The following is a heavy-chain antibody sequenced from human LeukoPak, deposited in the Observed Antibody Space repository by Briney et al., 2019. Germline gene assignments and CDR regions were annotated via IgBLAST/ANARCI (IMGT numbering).Heavy chain of an antibody. Sequence: SETLSLTCAVYGGSFTDFYWSWIRQPPGKGLEYIGEINHSENTHYNPSLKSRVTISVDTSKHQVSLKLSSVSAADTAVYYCASAKSKFFQHWGLGTLVTVSS. CDR2: INHSENT. D-gene: IGHD5/OR15-5a*01. J-gene: IGHJ1*01. V-gene: IGHV4-34*01. CDR1: GGSFTDFY. CDR3: ASAKSKFFQH.